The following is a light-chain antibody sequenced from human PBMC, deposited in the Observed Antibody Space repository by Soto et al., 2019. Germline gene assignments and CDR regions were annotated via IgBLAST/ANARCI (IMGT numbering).Light chain of an antibody. CDR1: QSVLYSSNNKNY. CDR2: WAS. J-gene: IGKJ1*01. Sequence: DIVMTQSPDSLAVSLGERATINCKSSQSVLYSSNNKNYLAWYQQKPGQPPKLLIYWASTRESGVPDRFSGSGSGTDFTLTISSRQADDVAVYYCQQYYSTPPTFGQGTKVEIK. V-gene: IGKV4-1*01. CDR3: QQYYSTPPT.